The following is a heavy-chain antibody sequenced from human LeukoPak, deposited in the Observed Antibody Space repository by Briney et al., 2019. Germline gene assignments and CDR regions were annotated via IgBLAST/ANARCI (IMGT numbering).Heavy chain of an antibody. J-gene: IGHJ1*01. CDR1: GYTFTGYY. CDR3: AREVRPYCSNGICYNLPYFQH. V-gene: IGHV1-2*02. Sequence: ASVKVSCRASGYTFTGYYMHWVRQAPGQGLEWMGWINPNSGGTNYAQKFQGRVTMTRDTSISTAYMELSRLRSDDTAVYYCAREVRPYCSNGICYNLPYFQHWGQGTLVTVSS. CDR2: INPNSGGT. D-gene: IGHD2-8*01.